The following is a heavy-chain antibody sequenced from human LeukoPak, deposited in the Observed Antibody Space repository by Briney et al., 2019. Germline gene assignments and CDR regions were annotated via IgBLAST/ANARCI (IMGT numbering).Heavy chain of an antibody. Sequence: GGSLRLSCAASGFTFSSYAMSRVRQAPGKGLEWVSAISGSGGSTYYADSVKGRFTISRDNSKNTLYLQMNSLRAEDTAVYYCAKDEGDYYDSSGPDYWGQGTLVTVSS. CDR1: GFTFSSYA. D-gene: IGHD3-22*01. V-gene: IGHV3-23*01. CDR2: ISGSGGST. J-gene: IGHJ4*02. CDR3: AKDEGDYYDSSGPDY.